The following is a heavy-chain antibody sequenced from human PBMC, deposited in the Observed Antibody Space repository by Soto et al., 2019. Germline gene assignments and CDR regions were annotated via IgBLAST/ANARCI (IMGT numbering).Heavy chain of an antibody. D-gene: IGHD6-13*01. J-gene: IGHJ5*02. V-gene: IGHV1-46*01. CDR2: INPSGGST. Sequence: ASVKVSCKASGYTFTSNWIHWVRRAPGQGLEWMGIINPSGGSTYYAQKFQGRVTLTRDTSTSTVYMELTSLTSEDTAVYYCARDHSISSSGAWWLDPWGQGTLVTVSS. CDR1: GYTFTSNW. CDR3: ARDHSISSSGAWWLDP.